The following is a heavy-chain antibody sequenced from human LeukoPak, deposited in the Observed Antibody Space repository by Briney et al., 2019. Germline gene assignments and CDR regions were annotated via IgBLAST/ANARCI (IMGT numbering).Heavy chain of an antibody. CDR1: GYTFTCYY. D-gene: IGHD6-19*01. CDR3: ARDLRQWRLNMLDY. Sequence: ASVKVSCKASGYTFTCYYMHWVRQAPGQGLEWMGWINPNSGGTNYAQEFQGRVTMTRDTSISTAYMELSRLRSDDTAVYYCARDLRQWRLNMLDYWGQGTLVTVSS. V-gene: IGHV1-2*02. CDR2: INPNSGGT. J-gene: IGHJ4*02.